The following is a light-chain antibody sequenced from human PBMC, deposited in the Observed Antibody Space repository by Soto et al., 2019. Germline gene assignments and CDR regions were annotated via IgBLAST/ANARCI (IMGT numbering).Light chain of an antibody. CDR2: EVT. J-gene: IGLJ1*01. V-gene: IGLV2-8*01. CDR3: SSFAGTNSFV. Sequence: QSVLTQPASVSGSPGQSITISCTGTSGDIGRSKFVSWYLQQPGKAPKLLIYEVTRRPSGVPDRIFASKSDTTASLTVSGLQAEDEADYYCSSFAGTNSFVFGTGTKVTVL. CDR1: SGDIGRSKF.